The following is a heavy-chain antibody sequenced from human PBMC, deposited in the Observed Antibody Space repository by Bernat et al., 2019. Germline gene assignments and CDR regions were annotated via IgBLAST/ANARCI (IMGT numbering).Heavy chain of an antibody. V-gene: IGHV3-23*01. J-gene: IGHJ5*02. CDR1: RFTFSTYA. Sequence: EVQLLESGGGLVQPGGSLRLSCAASRFTFSTYAMSWVRQAPGKGLEWVSAISGSGGSTYYADSVKGRFTISRDNSKNTFYLQMDSLRAEDTAVYYCARDREGGLIGPQGNWFDPWGQGTLVTVSS. CDR2: ISGSGGST. D-gene: IGHD2/OR15-2a*01. CDR3: ARDREGGLIGPQGNWFDP.